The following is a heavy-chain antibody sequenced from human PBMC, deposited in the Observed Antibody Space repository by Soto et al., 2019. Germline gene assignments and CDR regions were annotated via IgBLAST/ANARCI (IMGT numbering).Heavy chain of an antibody. Sequence: QVQLVQSGAEVKKPGASVTLSCKASGYTFDRYAMSWLRQAPGQGLEWMGWITGDTHETTSAQKFQGRVSLTRDRSTTTAYMELRSLRFDDTAVYYGARVRPAAPWGQGTLVTVSS. CDR2: ITGDTHET. J-gene: IGHJ5*02. CDR1: GYTFDRYA. V-gene: IGHV1-18*01. CDR3: ARVRPAAP.